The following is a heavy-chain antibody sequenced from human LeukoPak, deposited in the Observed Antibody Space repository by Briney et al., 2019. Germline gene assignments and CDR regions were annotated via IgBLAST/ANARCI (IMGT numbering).Heavy chain of an antibody. J-gene: IGHJ6*03. CDR2: MNPNTGHT. V-gene: IGHV1-8*03. CDR1: GYTFTRYD. D-gene: IGHD1-7*01. CDR3: ARGGITGTDAEYYYYYMDV. Sequence: ASVKVSCKTSGYTFTRYDINWVRQATGQRLEWMGWMNPNTGHTAYAPKFQGRVTFTGNTSVSTAYMELDILISEDTAVYFCARGGITGTDAEYYYYYMDVWGKGTTVTVSS.